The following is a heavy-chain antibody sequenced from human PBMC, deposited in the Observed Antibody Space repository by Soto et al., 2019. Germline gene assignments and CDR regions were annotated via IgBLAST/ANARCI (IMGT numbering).Heavy chain of an antibody. CDR3: ARGLGWVPVAADFDY. J-gene: IGHJ4*02. CDR1: GFSFSDYT. V-gene: IGHV3-21*01. CDR2: ISTSSSNI. Sequence: LRLSCVASGFSFSDYTMTWVRQAPGKGLDWVSTISTSSSNIFYAASVKDRFTVSRDNAKNSLYLQMDNLRAEDTAVYFCARGLGWVPVAADFDYWGQGTLVTAPQ. D-gene: IGHD6-19*01.